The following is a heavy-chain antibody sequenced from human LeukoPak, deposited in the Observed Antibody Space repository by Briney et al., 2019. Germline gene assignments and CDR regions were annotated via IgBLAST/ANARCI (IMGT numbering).Heavy chain of an antibody. D-gene: IGHD5-18*01. CDR3: ARSRYSYGLGYFDY. V-gene: IGHV1-69*06. J-gene: IGHJ4*02. CDR1: GYTFTSYD. Sequence: ASVKVSCKASGYTFTSYDINWVRQATGQGLEWMGGIIPIFGTANYAQKFQGRVTITADKSTSTAYMELSSLRSEDTAVYYCARSRYSYGLGYFDYWGQGTLVTVSS. CDR2: IIPIFGTA.